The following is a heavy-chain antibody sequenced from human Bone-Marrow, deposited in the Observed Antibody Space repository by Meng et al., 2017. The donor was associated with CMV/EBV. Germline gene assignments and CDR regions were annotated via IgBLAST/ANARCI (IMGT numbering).Heavy chain of an antibody. CDR2: ISASSVYS. CDR1: GFTFSSYD. CDR3: AQCRGDRLRYYFDS. D-gene: IGHD3-10*01. V-gene: IGHV3-23*01. Sequence: GESLKISCAASGFTFSSYDMSWVRQAPGKGLEWVSTISASSVYSYYADSVKGRFTISRDSSKNTLYLQMNSLRAEDTALYYCAQCRGDRLRYYFDSWGQGNQVHVSS. J-gene: IGHJ4*02.